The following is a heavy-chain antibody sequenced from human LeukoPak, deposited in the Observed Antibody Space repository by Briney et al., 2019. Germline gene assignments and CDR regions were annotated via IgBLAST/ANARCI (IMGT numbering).Heavy chain of an antibody. Sequence: QPGGSLRLSCAASGFTVSSNYMSWVRQAPGKGLEWVSVIYSGGSTYYADSVKGRFTISRDNSKNTLSLQMNSLRAEDTAVYYCARELFYYDSSGYYHFDYWGQGTLVTVSS. V-gene: IGHV3-53*01. CDR3: ARELFYYDSSGYYHFDY. D-gene: IGHD3-22*01. J-gene: IGHJ4*02. CDR1: GFTVSSNY. CDR2: IYSGGST.